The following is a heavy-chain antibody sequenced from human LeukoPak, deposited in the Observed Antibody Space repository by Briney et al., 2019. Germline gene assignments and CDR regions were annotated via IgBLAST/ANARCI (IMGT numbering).Heavy chain of an antibody. CDR3: AREGIAAAHDAFDI. D-gene: IGHD6-13*01. CDR1: GGSISSGSYY. J-gene: IGHJ3*02. CDR2: IYTSGST. V-gene: IGHV4-61*02. Sequence: SETLSLTCTVSGGSISSGSYYGSWLRQPAGRGLEWSGRIYTSGSTNYNPSLKSRVTISVDTSKNQFSLKLSSVTAADTAVYYCAREGIAAAHDAFDIWGQGTMVTVSS.